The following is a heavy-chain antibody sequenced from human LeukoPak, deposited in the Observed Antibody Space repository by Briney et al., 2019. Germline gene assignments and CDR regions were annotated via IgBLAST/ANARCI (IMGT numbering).Heavy chain of an antibody. V-gene: IGHV3-20*04. J-gene: IGHJ4*02. D-gene: IGHD3-3*02. CDR2: INYKGGIA. CDR3: ARDRLGPSFSFSHCDL. CDR1: GFTFDDYG. Sequence: GGSLRLSSAPSGFTFDDYGPSWVRRAPGEGMGWLCAINYKGGIANYAHSLKGRVTISGDNAKRSVYLQMDSLRAEDTALYYCARDRLGPSFSFSHCDLWGQGTLVTVSS.